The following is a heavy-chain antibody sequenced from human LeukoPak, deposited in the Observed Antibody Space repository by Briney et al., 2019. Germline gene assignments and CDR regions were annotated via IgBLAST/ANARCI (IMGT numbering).Heavy chain of an antibody. V-gene: IGHV3-23*01. CDR1: GFTFSSYA. Sequence: GGSLRLSCAASGFTFSSYAMSWVRQAPGKGLEWVSRISGSGGSTDYADSVKGRFTISRDNSKNTLFLQMNSLRAEDTAVYYCAKALGGSGSYRNWFGPWGQGTLVTVSS. D-gene: IGHD1-26*01. CDR2: ISGSGGST. J-gene: IGHJ5*02. CDR3: AKALGGSGSYRNWFGP.